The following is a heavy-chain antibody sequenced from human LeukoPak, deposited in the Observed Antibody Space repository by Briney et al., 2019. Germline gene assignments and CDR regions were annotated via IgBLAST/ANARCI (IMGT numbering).Heavy chain of an antibody. CDR1: EGTFSSYA. J-gene: IGHJ4*02. D-gene: IGHD5-12*01. CDR3: AVSVATILYYFDY. V-gene: IGHV1-69*01. Sequence: ASVKVSCKASEGTFSSYAISWVRQAPGQGLEWMGGIIPIFGTANYAQKFQGRVTITADESTSTAYMELSSLRSEDTAVYYCAVSVATILYYFDYWGQGTLVTVSS. CDR2: IIPIFGTA.